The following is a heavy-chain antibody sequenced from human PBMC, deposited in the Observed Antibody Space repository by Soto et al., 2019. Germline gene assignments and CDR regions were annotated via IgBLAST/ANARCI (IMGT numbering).Heavy chain of an antibody. J-gene: IGHJ5*02. D-gene: IGHD3-10*01. Sequence: SETLSLTCTVSGGSISSSSYYWGWIRQPPGKGLEWIGSIYYSGSTYYNPSLKSRVTISVDTSKNQFSLKLSSVTAADTAVYYCARYCDTMLRGVIITYGWFDPWGQATLVT. CDR3: ARYCDTMLRGVIITYGWFDP. CDR2: IYYSGST. CDR1: GGSISSSSYY. V-gene: IGHV4-39*01.